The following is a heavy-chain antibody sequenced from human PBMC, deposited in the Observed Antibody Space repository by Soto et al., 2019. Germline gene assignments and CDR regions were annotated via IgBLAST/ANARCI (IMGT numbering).Heavy chain of an antibody. Sequence: QVQLVESGGGVVQPGRSLRLSCAASGFNFNNYGMHWVRQAPGKGLEWVAVIWNDGNGYYYANSVKGRFTISRDNSKNTLCLQMSSLSAEDTAVYYCARRQISPPTRGAASARGGMDVWGQGTTVTVSS. D-gene: IGHD1-26*01. J-gene: IGHJ6*02. CDR1: GFNFNNYG. CDR3: ARRQISPPTRGAASARGGMDV. CDR2: IWNDGNGY. V-gene: IGHV3-33*01.